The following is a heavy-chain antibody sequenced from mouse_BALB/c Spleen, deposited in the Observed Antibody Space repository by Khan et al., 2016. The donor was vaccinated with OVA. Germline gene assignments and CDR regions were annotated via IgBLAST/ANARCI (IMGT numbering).Heavy chain of an antibody. D-gene: IGHD2-3*01. V-gene: IGHV5-12-1*01. J-gene: IGHJ2*01. CDR3: ARGYYYFDY. Sequence: EVELVESGGGLVRPGGSLKLSCAASAFDFSYYDMSWVRQTPDRRLEWVASISSGGGGTSYPDTVKGRFTISRDNAKNTLYLQMSSLKSEDTAIYDCARGYYYFDYWGQGTTLTVSS. CDR1: AFDFSYYD. CDR2: ISSGGGGT.